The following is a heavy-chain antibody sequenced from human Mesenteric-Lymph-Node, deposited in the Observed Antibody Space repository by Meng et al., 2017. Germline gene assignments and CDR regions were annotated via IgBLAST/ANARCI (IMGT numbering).Heavy chain of an antibody. CDR2: MDYRGST. CDR1: GDSISSGEYF. J-gene: IGHJ4*02. Sequence: VLLHQWVAALLNPSQTLSLTCTVSGDSISSGEYFWSWIRQPPGKGLEWIGYMDYRGSTFYNPSLKSRVTISVDTSKNQFSLKLSSVTAADTAVYFCARGELLWDYWGQGTLVTVSS. V-gene: IGHV4-30-4*01. D-gene: IGHD2-2*01. CDR3: ARGELLWDY.